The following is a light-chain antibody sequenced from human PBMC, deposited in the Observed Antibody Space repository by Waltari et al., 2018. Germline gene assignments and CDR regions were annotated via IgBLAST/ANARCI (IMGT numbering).Light chain of an antibody. CDR3: QHYVRLPVT. Sequence: EIVLTQSPGTLSLSLGERVTLSCRASQSVSRTLAWYQRKPGQAPRLLMYGASNRATGIPDRFSGSGSGTDFSLTISRLEPEDFAVYYCQHYVRLPVTFGQGTKVEIK. J-gene: IGKJ1*01. CDR2: GAS. V-gene: IGKV3-20*01. CDR1: QSVSRT.